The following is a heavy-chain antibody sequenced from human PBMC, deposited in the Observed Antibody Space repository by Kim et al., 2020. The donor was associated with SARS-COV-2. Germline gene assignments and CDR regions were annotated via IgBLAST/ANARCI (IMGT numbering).Heavy chain of an antibody. CDR1: GFTVSSNY. V-gene: IGHV3-53*01. J-gene: IGHJ4*02. D-gene: IGHD6-13*01. Sequence: GGSLRLSCAASGFTVSSNYMSWVRQAPGKGLEWVSVIYSGGSTYYADSVKGRFTISRDNSKNTLYLQMNSLRAEDTAVYYCARSKGHSSSWYTFDYWGQGTLVTVSS. CDR2: IYSGGST. CDR3: ARSKGHSSSWYTFDY.